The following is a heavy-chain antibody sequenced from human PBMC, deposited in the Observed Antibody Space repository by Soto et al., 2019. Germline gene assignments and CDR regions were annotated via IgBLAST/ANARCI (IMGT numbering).Heavy chain of an antibody. Sequence: QVQLVQSGAEVKKPGASVKVSCKASGYTFTSYGISWVRQAPGQELEWMGWISAYNGNTNYALKLQGRVTMTTDTSKSTAYMELRSLRSDDTAVYYCARVRSYPSFNWFDPWGQGTLVPVSS. CDR2: ISAYNGNT. V-gene: IGHV1-18*01. D-gene: IGHD3-16*02. CDR3: ARVRSYPSFNWFDP. CDR1: GYTFTSYG. J-gene: IGHJ5*02.